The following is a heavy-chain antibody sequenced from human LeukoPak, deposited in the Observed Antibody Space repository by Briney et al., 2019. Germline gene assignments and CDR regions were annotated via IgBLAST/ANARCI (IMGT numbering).Heavy chain of an antibody. J-gene: IGHJ4*02. D-gene: IGHD5-18*01. Sequence: GASVKVSCKASGYTFTSYDINWVRQATGQGLEWMGWMNPNSGNTGYAQKFQGRVTMIRNTSISTAYMELSSLRSEDTAVYYCARGEGSLGLWLQDYWGQGTLVTVSS. CDR1: GYTFTSYD. V-gene: IGHV1-8*01. CDR2: MNPNSGNT. CDR3: ARGEGSLGLWLQDY.